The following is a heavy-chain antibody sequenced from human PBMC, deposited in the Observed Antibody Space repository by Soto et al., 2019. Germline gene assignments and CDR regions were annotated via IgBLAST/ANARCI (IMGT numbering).Heavy chain of an antibody. CDR3: ATETAGPLDY. CDR1: GYTFTSYD. J-gene: IGHJ4*02. Sequence: QVQLVQSGAEVKKPGASVKVSCKASGYTFTSYDINWVRQATGQGLEWMGWMNPNSGNTGYAQKFQGRVTITSTPSLRTAYLGLSSLTSEDTAVYYCATETAGPLDYWGQGTLVTVSS. V-gene: IGHV1-8*01. CDR2: MNPNSGNT. D-gene: IGHD6-19*01.